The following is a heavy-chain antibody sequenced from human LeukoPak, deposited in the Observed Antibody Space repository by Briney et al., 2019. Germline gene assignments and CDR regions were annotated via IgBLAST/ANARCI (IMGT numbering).Heavy chain of an antibody. Sequence: ASVKVSCKASGYTFTRYYMHWVRQARGQGLEWMGWINPNSGGTNYAQKFQGRVTMTRDTSISTAYMELSRLRSDDTAVYYCARARVRAARPEDYWGQGTLVTVSS. V-gene: IGHV1-2*02. CDR2: INPNSGGT. J-gene: IGHJ4*02. D-gene: IGHD6-6*01. CDR3: ARARVRAARPEDY. CDR1: GYTFTRYY.